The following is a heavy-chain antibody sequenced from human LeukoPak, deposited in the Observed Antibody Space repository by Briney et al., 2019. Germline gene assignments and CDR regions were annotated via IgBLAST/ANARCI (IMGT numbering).Heavy chain of an antibody. D-gene: IGHD3-3*01. V-gene: IGHV3-23*01. J-gene: IGHJ4*02. Sequence: GSLRLSCAASGFTFSSYAMSWVRQAPGKGLEWVSAISGSGGSTYYADSVKGRFTISRDNSKNTLYLQMNSLRAEDTAVYYCAKVDDFWSGYPNAPFDYWGQGTLVTVSS. CDR2: ISGSGGST. CDR1: GFTFSSYA. CDR3: AKVDDFWSGYPNAPFDY.